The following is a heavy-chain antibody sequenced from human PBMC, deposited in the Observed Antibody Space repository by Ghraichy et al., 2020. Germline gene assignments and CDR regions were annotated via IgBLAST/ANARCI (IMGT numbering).Heavy chain of an antibody. J-gene: IGHJ4*02. CDR1: GGSISSSNYD. V-gene: IGHV4-39*01. CDR3: ARRNYYGSGSYPSGFYFDY. CDR2: VYYSGST. D-gene: IGHD3-10*01. Sequence: SETLSLTCTVSGGSISSSNYDWGWIRQPPRKGLEWIGSVYYSGSTDYNPSLKSRVTISIDTSENQFSLKLTSVTAADTAVYYCARRNYYGSGSYPSGFYFDYWGQGSLVTVSS.